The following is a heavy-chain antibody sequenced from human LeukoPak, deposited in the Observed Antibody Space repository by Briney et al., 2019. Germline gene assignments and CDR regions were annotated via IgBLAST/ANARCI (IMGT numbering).Heavy chain of an antibody. Sequence: SETLSLTCTVSGGSISSYYWNCMRQPAGKGLEWIGRINTSGSTNYNPSLKSRVTMSVDTSKSQFSLKLSSVTAADTTVYYCARYRQDTSGQLDYWGQGTLVTVSS. CDR1: GGSISSYY. J-gene: IGHJ4*02. V-gene: IGHV4-59*10. D-gene: IGHD2-15*01. CDR2: INTSGST. CDR3: ARYRQDTSGQLDY.